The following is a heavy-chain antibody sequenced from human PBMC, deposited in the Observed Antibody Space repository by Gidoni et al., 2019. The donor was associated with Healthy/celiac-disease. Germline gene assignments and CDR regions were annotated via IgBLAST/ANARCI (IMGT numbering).Heavy chain of an antibody. CDR2: ISSSSSNI. V-gene: IGHV3-48*02. CDR3: ARDDYGDYVSSFDY. J-gene: IGHJ4*02. D-gene: IGHD4-17*01. CDR1: FSSYS. Sequence: FSSYSMNWVRQAPGKGLEWVSYISSSSSNIYYADSVKGRFTISRDNAKNSLYLQMNSLRDEDTAVYYCARDDYGDYVSSFDYWGQGTLVTVSS.